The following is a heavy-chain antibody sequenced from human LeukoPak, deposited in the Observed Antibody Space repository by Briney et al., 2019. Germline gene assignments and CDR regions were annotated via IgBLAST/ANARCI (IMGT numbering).Heavy chain of an antibody. V-gene: IGHV1-69*13. CDR3: ARNLRLLEWLLDY. D-gene: IGHD3-3*01. Sequence: SVKVSCKASGGTFSSYAISWVRQAPGQGLEWMGGIIPIFGTANYAQKFQGRVTITADESTSTAYMELSSLRSEDTAVYYCARNLRLLEWLLDYWGQGTLVTVSS. J-gene: IGHJ4*02. CDR2: IIPIFGTA. CDR1: GGTFSSYA.